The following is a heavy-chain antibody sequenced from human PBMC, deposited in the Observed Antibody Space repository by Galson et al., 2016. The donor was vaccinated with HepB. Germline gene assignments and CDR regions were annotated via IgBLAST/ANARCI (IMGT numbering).Heavy chain of an antibody. D-gene: IGHD4-17*01. CDR1: GGSISTYNW. CDR3: ARSGYGDSVLPYYYYGMDV. J-gene: IGHJ6*02. Sequence: SETLSLTCAVSGGSISTYNWWSWVRQIPGKGLEWIGEIHHGGSVKYNPSLESRVTVSVDKSKNLFSLNLPSVTATDTAVYYCARSGYGDSVLPYYYYGMDVWGQGTTVTVSS. V-gene: IGHV4/OR15-8*01. CDR2: IHHGGSV.